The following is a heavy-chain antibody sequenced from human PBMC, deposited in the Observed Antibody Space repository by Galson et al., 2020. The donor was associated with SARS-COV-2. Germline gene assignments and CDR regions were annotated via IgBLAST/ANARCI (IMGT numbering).Heavy chain of an antibody. J-gene: IGHJ6*02. CDR3: ARHNRGSSWYVSVFFF. CDR2: IDPSDSYT. D-gene: IGHD6-13*01. V-gene: IGHV5-10-1*01. CDR1: GYSFTSYW. Sequence: HGESLKISCKGSGYSFTSYWISWVRQMPGKGLEWMGRIDPSDSYTTYSPSFQGHVTISADKSISTAYLQWSSLKASDTAMYYCARHNRGSSWYVSVFFFWGQGTTVTVSS.